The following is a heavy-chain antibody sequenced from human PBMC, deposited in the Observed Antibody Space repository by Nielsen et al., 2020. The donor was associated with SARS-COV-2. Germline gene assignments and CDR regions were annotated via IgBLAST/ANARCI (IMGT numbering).Heavy chain of an antibody. CDR2: INHSGST. V-gene: IGHV4-34*01. CDR3: ARLGRWNEHDFS. Sequence: SETLSLTCAVYGGSFSGYYWSWIRQPPGKGLEWIGEINHSGSTNYNPSLKSRVTISVDTSKNQFSLKLSSVTAADTAVYYCARLGRWNEHDFSWGQVTLVTVSS. J-gene: IGHJ5*02. CDR1: GGSFSGYY. D-gene: IGHD3-3*01.